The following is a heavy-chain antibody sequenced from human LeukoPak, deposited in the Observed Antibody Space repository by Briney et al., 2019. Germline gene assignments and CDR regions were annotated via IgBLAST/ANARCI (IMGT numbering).Heavy chain of an antibody. J-gene: IGHJ3*02. CDR2: IIPMFGTA. V-gene: IGHV1-69*06. CDR1: GYTFTSYG. CDR3: ASLKNSYDSSGYLVTDAFDI. Sequence: ASVKVSCKASGYTFTSYGISWVRQAPGQGLEWMGGIIPMFGTAKYAQKFQGRVTITADKSTSTAYMELSSLRSEDTAVYYCASLKNSYDSSGYLVTDAFDIWGQGTMVTVSS. D-gene: IGHD3-22*01.